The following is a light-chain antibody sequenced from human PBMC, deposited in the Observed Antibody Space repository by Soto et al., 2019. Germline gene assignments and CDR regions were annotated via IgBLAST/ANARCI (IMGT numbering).Light chain of an antibody. CDR3: QQRSNWPPTWT. J-gene: IGKJ1*01. CDR1: HSVSNY. Sequence: DIVLTQSPDTLSLSPGERATLSCRASHSVSNYLAWYQQKPGQAPRLLIYDASNRATGIPARFSGSGSGTDLTLTISSLEPEDFAVYYCQQRSNWPPTWTFGQGTKVDIK. CDR2: DAS. V-gene: IGKV3-11*01.